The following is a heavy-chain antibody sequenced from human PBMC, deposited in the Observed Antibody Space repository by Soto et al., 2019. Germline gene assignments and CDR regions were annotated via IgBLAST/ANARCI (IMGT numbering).Heavy chain of an antibody. V-gene: IGHV1-18*01. D-gene: IGHD6-13*01. CDR1: GYTFTNYG. CDR3: ARESLSLTWYPYHYGMDP. Sequence: ASVKVSCKASGYTFTNYGISWVRQAPGQGLEWMGWISGYNGNTKYAQKLQGRVTMTTDTSTSTAYMELRSLRSDDTAVYYCARESLSLTWYPYHYGMDPWGQGTTVTVSS. CDR2: ISGYNGNT. J-gene: IGHJ6*02.